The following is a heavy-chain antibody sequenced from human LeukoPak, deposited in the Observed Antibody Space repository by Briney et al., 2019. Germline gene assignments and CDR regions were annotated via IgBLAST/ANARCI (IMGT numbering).Heavy chain of an antibody. CDR3: AKRQSESSPDY. D-gene: IGHD3-3*01. CDR2: TSGSGNRT. Sequence: GGSLRLSCAASGFTFNNHAMSWVRQAPGKGLEWVSATSGSGNRTFHADSVKGRFSISRDNSKNTLYLQMSSLRAEDTAVYYCAKRQSESSPDYWGQGTLVTVSS. CDR1: GFTFNNHA. J-gene: IGHJ4*02. V-gene: IGHV3-23*01.